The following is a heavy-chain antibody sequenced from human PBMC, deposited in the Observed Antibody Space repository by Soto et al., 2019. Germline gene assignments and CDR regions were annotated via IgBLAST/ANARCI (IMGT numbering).Heavy chain of an antibody. D-gene: IGHD6-13*01. Sequence: SETLSLTCTGSGGSISSYYWSWIRQPPGKGLEWIGYIYYSGSPNYNPSLKSRVTISVDTSKNQFSLKLSSVTAADTAVYYCASSNIAAAGFYYYGMDVWGRGTTVT. J-gene: IGHJ6*02. V-gene: IGHV4-59*01. CDR1: GGSISSYY. CDR3: ASSNIAAAGFYYYGMDV. CDR2: IYYSGSP.